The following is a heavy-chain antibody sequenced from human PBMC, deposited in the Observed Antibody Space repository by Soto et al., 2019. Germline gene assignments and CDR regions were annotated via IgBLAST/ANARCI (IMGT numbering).Heavy chain of an antibody. J-gene: IGHJ4*02. Sequence: GGSLRLSCAPSGFTFSSYDMNWVRQAPGKAMEWVSYLSSSGSTIYYAASVKGRFILSRDNAKNSLYLQMKSLRAKDTAVYYCARDLYDSSGYHADYWGQGTLATVSS. CDR1: GFTFSSYD. D-gene: IGHD3-22*01. CDR3: ARDLYDSSGYHADY. V-gene: IGHV3-48*03. CDR2: LSSSGSTI.